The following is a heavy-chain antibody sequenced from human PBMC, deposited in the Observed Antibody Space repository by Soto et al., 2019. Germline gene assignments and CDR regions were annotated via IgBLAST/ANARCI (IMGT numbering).Heavy chain of an antibody. D-gene: IGHD1-26*01. Sequence: SVKVSCKASGGSFNTNTFNWVRQAPGLGLEWLGGIIPMLGTADNAERFQGRVTITTDESTSTAYMELSSLTSDDTAVYYCATIPSGINAFHIWGQGTMVTVSS. CDR1: GGSFNTNT. V-gene: IGHV1-69*05. CDR2: IIPMLGTA. J-gene: IGHJ3*02. CDR3: ATIPSGINAFHI.